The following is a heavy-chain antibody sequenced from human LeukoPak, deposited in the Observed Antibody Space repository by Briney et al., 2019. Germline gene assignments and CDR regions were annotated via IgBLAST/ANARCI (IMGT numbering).Heavy chain of an antibody. CDR1: GFTVSSNY. J-gene: IGHJ4*02. CDR2: IYSDGST. D-gene: IGHD3-22*01. CDR3: ARPYDTRGYFPDY. Sequence: GGSLRLSCAASGFTVSSNYMSWVRQAPGKGLEWVSVIYSDGSTYYADSVKGRFTISRDNSKNTLYLQMNSLGAEDTAVYYCARPYDTRGYFPDYWGQGTLVTVSS. V-gene: IGHV3-53*01.